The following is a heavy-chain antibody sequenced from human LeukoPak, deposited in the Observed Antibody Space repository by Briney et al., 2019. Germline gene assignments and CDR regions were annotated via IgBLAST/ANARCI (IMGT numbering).Heavy chain of an antibody. CDR3: ARSPVVIYNYFDY. CDR1: GGSISSYY. D-gene: IGHD2/OR15-2a*01. CDR2: IYSSGST. Sequence: SETLSLTCTVPGGSISSYYWSWIRQPAGQGLDWIGRIYSSGSTNYNPSFESRVTMSVDTSKNQFSLRLSSVTAAVKAVYYCARSPVVIYNYFDYWGQGTLVTVSS. J-gene: IGHJ4*02. V-gene: IGHV4-4*07.